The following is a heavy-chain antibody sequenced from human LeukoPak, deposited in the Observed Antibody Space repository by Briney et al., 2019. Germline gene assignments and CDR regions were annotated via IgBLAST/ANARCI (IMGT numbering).Heavy chain of an antibody. CDR3: ARSSIAARPSDY. Sequence: SETPSLTCTVSGGSISSYYWSWIRQPPGKGLEWIGYIYYSGSTNYNPSLKSRVTISVDRSKNQFSLKLSSVTAADTAVYYCARSSIAARPSDYWGQGTLVTVSS. D-gene: IGHD6-6*01. CDR1: GGSISSYY. V-gene: IGHV4-59*12. CDR2: IYYSGST. J-gene: IGHJ4*02.